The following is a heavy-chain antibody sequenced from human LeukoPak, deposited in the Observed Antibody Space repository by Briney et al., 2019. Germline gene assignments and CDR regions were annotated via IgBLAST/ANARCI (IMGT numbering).Heavy chain of an antibody. CDR3: ARVGCSSTSCYVSYYYYMDV. V-gene: IGHV3-30*02. CDR1: GFTFSSYG. J-gene: IGHJ6*03. D-gene: IGHD2-2*01. Sequence: GGSLRLSCAASGFTFSSYGMHWVRQAPGKGLEWVAFIRYDGSNKYYADSVKGRFTISRDNSKNTLHMQMNSLRAEDTAVYYCARVGCSSTSCYVSYYYYMDVWGKGTTVTVSS. CDR2: IRYDGSNK.